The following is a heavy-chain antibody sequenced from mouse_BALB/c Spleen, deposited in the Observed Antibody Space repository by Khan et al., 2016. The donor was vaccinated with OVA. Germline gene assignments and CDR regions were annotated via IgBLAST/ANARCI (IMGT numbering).Heavy chain of an antibody. J-gene: IGHJ2*01. Sequence: EVQLQESGPGLVKPSQSLSLTCTVTGYSITSGYGWNWIRQFPGNKLEWMGYISYSGSTNYNPSLKSRISITRDTSKNQFFLQFNSVTTDDTATYYWARTARIKYWGQGTTLTVSS. CDR1: GYSITSGYG. CDR2: ISYSGST. CDR3: ARTARIKY. V-gene: IGHV3-2*02. D-gene: IGHD1-2*01.